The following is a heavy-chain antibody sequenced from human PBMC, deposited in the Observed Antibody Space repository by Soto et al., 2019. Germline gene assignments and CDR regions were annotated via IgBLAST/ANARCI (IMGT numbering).Heavy chain of an antibody. CDR2: IYYSGST. J-gene: IGHJ6*03. CDR3: ARVLAAPTRYYYYMDV. Sequence: SETLSLTCTVSGGSISSGGYYWSWIRQHPGKGLEWIGYIYYSGSTYYNPSLKSRVTISVDTSKNQFSLKLSSVTAADTAVYYCARVLAAPTRYYYYMDVWGKGTTVTVSS. D-gene: IGHD6-13*01. CDR1: GGSISSGGYY. V-gene: IGHV4-31*03.